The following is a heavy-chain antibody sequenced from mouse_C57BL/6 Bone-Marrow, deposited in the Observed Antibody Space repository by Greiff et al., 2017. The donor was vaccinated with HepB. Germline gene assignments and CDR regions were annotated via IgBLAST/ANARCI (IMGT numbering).Heavy chain of an antibody. CDR1: GFTFSSYG. CDR2: ISSGGSYT. CDR3: ARLRGHYAMDY. V-gene: IGHV5-6*01. J-gene: IGHJ4*01. Sequence: EVQVVESGGDLVKPGGSLKLSCAASGFTFSSYGMSWVRQTPDKRLEWVATISSGGSYTYYPDSVKGRFTISRDNAKNTLYLQMSSLKSEDTAMSYCARLRGHYAMDYWGQGTSVTVSS.